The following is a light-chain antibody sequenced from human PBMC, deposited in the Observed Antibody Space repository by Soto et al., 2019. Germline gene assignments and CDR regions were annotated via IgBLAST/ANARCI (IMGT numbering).Light chain of an antibody. Sequence: DIQLTQSPSLLSATIGDRVTITCRASHDISTFLAWYQQKPGKAPKLLIYEASTLQSGVPSRFSGSGSGTEFTLTISGLLPEDFAAYYCQQYYSFPITFGQRTRLEIK. CDR2: EAS. V-gene: IGKV1-9*01. CDR1: HDISTF. CDR3: QQYYSFPIT. J-gene: IGKJ5*01.